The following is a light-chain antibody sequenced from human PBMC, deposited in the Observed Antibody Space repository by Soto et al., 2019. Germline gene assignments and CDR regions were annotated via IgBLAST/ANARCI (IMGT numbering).Light chain of an antibody. CDR2: KAS. CDR1: QSISSW. V-gene: IGKV1-5*03. J-gene: IGKJ2*01. Sequence: DIQMTQSPSTLSASVGERVTITCRASQSISSWLAWYQQKPGKAPKLLIYKASSLESGVPSRFSGSGSGTEFTLTISSLQPDDFATYYGQQYHSLYTFGQGTKLEIK. CDR3: QQYHSLYT.